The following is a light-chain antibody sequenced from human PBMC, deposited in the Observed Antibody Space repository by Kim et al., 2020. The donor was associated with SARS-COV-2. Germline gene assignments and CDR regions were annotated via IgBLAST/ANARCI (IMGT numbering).Light chain of an antibody. CDR3: QTWGPGIRV. CDR1: SGRSSYD. V-gene: IGLV4-69*01. CDR2: LNSDGSL. J-gene: IGLJ3*02. Sequence: ASVKHTCTLSSGRSSYDIAWHQQQPETGPRYLMKLNSDGSLSKGDGIPDRFSGSSAGAERYLTISSLQSEDEADYYCQTWGPGIRVFGGGTQLTVL.